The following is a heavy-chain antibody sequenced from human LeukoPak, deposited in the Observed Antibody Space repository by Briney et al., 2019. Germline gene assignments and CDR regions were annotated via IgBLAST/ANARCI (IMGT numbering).Heavy chain of an antibody. D-gene: IGHD2-2*01. V-gene: IGHV4-4*02. J-gene: IGHJ4*02. CDR2: IYHSGST. CDR3: ARQSLGYCSSTSCPADY. CDR1: GGSISSSNW. Sequence: SGTLSLTCAVSGGSISSSNWWSWVRQPPGKGLEWIGEIYHSGSTNYNPSLKSRVTISVDKSKNQFSLKLSSVTAADTAVYYCARQSLGYCSSTSCPADYWGQGTLVTVSS.